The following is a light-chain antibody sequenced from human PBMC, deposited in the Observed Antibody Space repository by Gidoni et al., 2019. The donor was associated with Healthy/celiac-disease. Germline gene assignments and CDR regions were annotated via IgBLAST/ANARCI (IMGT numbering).Light chain of an antibody. CDR3: AAWDDSLNGVV. V-gene: IGLV1-44*01. Sequence: QSVLTQPPSASGTPGQRVTISCSGSSSNIGSNTVNWYQQLPGTAPKRLIYSNHQRPSGVPDRFSGSKSVTSASLAISGLQSEDEADYYCAAWDDSLNGVVFGGGTKLTVL. CDR1: SSNIGSNT. CDR2: SNH. J-gene: IGLJ2*01.